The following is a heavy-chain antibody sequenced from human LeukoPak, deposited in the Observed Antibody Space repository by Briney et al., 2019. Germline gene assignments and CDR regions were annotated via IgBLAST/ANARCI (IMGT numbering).Heavy chain of an antibody. J-gene: IGHJ5*02. V-gene: IGHV1-69*04. D-gene: IGHD3-10*01. CDR1: GGTFSSYA. CDR2: IIPIFGIT. CDR3: ATVYYYGSGSYYSMNWFDP. Sequence: GSSVNVSCKASGGTFSSYAISWGRQAPGQGLEWMGRIIPIFGITNYAQKFQGRVTITADKSTSTAYMEMSSLRSEDTAVYYCATVYYYGSGSYYSMNWFDPWGQGTLVTVSS.